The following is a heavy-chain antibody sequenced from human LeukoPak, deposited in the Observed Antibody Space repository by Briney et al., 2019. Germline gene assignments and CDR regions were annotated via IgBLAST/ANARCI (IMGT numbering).Heavy chain of an antibody. J-gene: IGHJ5*02. D-gene: IGHD1-26*01. CDR3: ARADRLDGSPYLIGP. CDR1: GYSFTDYY. Sequence: ASVKVSCKTSGYSFTDYYMHWVRQAPGQGLEWMGWINPNSGGTSTAQKFQGRITMTRDTSITTVYMEVSWLTSDDTAVYYCARADRLDGSPYLIGPWGQGTLVTVSS. CDR2: INPNSGGT. V-gene: IGHV1-2*02.